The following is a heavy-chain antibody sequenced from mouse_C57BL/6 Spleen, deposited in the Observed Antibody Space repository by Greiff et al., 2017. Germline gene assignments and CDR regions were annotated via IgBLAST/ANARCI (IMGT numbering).Heavy chain of an antibody. CDR1: GYTFTSYW. Sequence: VQLQQSGAELVKPGASVKMSCKASGYTFTSYWITWVKPRPGQGLEWIGDIYPGSGSTNYNEKFKSKATLTVDTSSSTAYMQLSSLTSEDSAVYYCAKLLSPYAMDYWGQGTSVTVSS. V-gene: IGHV1-55*01. CDR3: AKLLSPYAMDY. J-gene: IGHJ4*01. D-gene: IGHD6-5*01. CDR2: IYPGSGST.